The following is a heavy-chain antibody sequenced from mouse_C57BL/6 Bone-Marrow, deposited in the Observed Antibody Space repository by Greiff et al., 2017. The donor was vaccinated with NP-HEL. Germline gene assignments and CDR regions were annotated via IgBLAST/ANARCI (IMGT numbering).Heavy chain of an antibody. CDR2: IRLKSDNYAT. V-gene: IGHV6-3*01. D-gene: IGHD1-1*01. Sequence: EVKLVESGGGLVQPGGSMKLSCVASGFTFSNYWMNWVRQSPEKGLEWVAQIRLKSDNYATHYAESVKGRFTISRDDSKSSVYLQMNNLRAEDTGIYYCTGGITTVVAWYFDYWGQGTTLTVSS. J-gene: IGHJ2*01. CDR1: GFTFSNYW. CDR3: TGGITTVVAWYFDY.